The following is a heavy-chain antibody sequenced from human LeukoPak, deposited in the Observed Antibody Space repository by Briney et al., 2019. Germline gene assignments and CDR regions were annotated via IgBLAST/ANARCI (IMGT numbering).Heavy chain of an antibody. CDR1: GFTFSSYD. CDR3: AKDMTTVTTTSRYYMDV. Sequence: PGGSLRLSCAASGFTFSSYDMHWVRQAPGKGLEWVAFIRYDGSNKYYADSVKGRFTISRDNSKNTLYLQMNSLRAEDTAVYYCAKDMTTVTTTSRYYMDVWGKGTTVTVSS. V-gene: IGHV3-30*02. CDR2: IRYDGSNK. D-gene: IGHD4-17*01. J-gene: IGHJ6*03.